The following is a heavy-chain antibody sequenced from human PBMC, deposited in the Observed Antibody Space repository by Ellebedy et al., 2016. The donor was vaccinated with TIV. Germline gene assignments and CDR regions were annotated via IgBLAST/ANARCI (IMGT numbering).Heavy chain of an antibody. D-gene: IGHD2-15*01. CDR3: ARETQLGYCRGGSCYTLDY. Sequence: GGSLRLXCAASGFTFNTYSMNWVRQAPGKGLEWVSVISGSGNTIHQADSVKGRFTISRDNAKNSLYLQMNSLRAEDTAVYYCARETQLGYCRGGSCYTLDYWGQGTLVTVSS. CDR1: GFTFNTYS. J-gene: IGHJ4*02. CDR2: ISGSGNTI. V-gene: IGHV3-21*01.